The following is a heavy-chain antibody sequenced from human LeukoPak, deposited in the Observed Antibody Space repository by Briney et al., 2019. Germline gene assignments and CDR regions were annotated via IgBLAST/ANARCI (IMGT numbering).Heavy chain of an antibody. J-gene: IGHJ4*02. D-gene: IGHD2-2*01. Sequence: GESLKISCQVSGTDFSTYWVAWVRQMPGKGLEWLGVIYPGDSDTRYSPSFEGQVTISVDESISTAYLQWSSLKATDSAVYYCARPHSTSRYVCDYWGQGTLVTVSS. V-gene: IGHV5-51*01. CDR1: GTDFSTYW. CDR2: IYPGDSDT. CDR3: ARPHSTSRYVCDY.